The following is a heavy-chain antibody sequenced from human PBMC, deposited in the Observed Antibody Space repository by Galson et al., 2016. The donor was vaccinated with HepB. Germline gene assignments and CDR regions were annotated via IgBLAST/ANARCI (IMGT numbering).Heavy chain of an antibody. CDR3: ARSNYHDTSRAFDI. CDR2: MYYSGNA. CDR1: GGSISSLGHY. D-gene: IGHD3-22*01. Sequence: GGSISSLGHYWTWIRQNPEKGLQWIGYMYYSGNAHYNPSLKRRVIISIDTSKNQFSLKLSSVTAADTAVYFCARSNYHDTSRAFDIWGQGTVITVSS. V-gene: IGHV4-31*02. J-gene: IGHJ3*02.